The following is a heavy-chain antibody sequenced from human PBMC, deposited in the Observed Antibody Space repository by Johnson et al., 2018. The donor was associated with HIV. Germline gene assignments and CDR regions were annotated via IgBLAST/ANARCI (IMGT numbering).Heavy chain of an antibody. D-gene: IGHD6-6*01. V-gene: IGHV3-30*04. Sequence: QVQLVESGGGVVQPGRSLRLSCTASGFTFSSYAMHWVRQAPGKGLEWVAVISYDGSHKYYADSVKGRFTISRDNSKNTLYLQMNGLRAEDTAVYYCARDETPSYSSYDAFDIWGQGTMVTVSS. J-gene: IGHJ3*02. CDR1: GFTFSSYA. CDR2: ISYDGSHK. CDR3: ARDETPSYSSYDAFDI.